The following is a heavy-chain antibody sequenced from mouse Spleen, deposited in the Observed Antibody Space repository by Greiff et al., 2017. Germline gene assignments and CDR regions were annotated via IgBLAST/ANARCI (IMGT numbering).Heavy chain of an antibody. Sequence: QVQLQQSGAELMKPGASVKLSCKATGYTFTGYWIAWVKQRPGHGLEWIGEILCGSGNTNYNEKFKVKATFTADTSSNTAYMQLSSLTTEDSAIYYCARGKLGREYFDVWGTGTTVTVSS. CDR1: GYTFTGYW. CDR2: ILCGSGNT. V-gene: IGHV1-9*01. CDR3: ARGKLGREYFDV. D-gene: IGHD4-1*01. J-gene: IGHJ1*03.